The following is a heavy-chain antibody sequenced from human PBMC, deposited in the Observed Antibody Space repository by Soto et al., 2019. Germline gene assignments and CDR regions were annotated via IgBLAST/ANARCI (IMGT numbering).Heavy chain of an antibody. CDR1: GFTFSSYS. Sequence: GGSLRLSCAASGFTFSSYSMNWVRQAPGKGLEWVSSISSSSSYIYYADSVKGRFTISRDNAKNSLYLQMNSLRAEDTAVYYCARDRNYYDSSVSFDYWGQGTLVTVSS. V-gene: IGHV3-21*01. J-gene: IGHJ4*02. CDR2: ISSSSSYI. D-gene: IGHD3-22*01. CDR3: ARDRNYYDSSVSFDY.